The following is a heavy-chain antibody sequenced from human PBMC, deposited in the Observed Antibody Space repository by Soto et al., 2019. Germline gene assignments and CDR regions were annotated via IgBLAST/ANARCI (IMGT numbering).Heavy chain of an antibody. Sequence: DVQLVESGGGLVQPGRSLRLSCAASGFTFDDYAMHWVRQAPGKGLEWVSGISWNSGSIGYADSVKGRFTISRDNAKNSLYLQMNSLRAEDTALYYCALVYSSGAFDYWGQGTLVTVSS. V-gene: IGHV3-9*01. CDR1: GFTFDDYA. CDR3: ALVYSSGAFDY. D-gene: IGHD6-19*01. J-gene: IGHJ4*02. CDR2: ISWNSGSI.